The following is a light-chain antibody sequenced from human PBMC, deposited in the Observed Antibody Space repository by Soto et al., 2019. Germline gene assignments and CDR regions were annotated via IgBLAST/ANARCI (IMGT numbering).Light chain of an antibody. J-gene: IGLJ2*01. V-gene: IGLV2-14*01. Sequence: QSVLTQPASVSRSPGQSITISCTGTSSDVGGYNYVSWYQQHPGKAPKLMIYDVSNRPSGVSNRFSGSKSGNTASLTISGLQAEDEADYYCSSYTSSSDVVFGGGTKVTVL. CDR1: SSDVGGYNY. CDR2: DVS. CDR3: SSYTSSSDVV.